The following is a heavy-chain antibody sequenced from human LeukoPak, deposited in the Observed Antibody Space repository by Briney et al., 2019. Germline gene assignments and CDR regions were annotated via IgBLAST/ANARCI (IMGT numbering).Heavy chain of an antibody. CDR3: VKDRWQKATILAY. CDR2: ISSNGDST. Sequence: GVSLRLSCSASGFTFSNFAMHWVRQAPGKGPEFVSSISSNGDSTYYADSVKGRFTISRDNSKNTLYLQMTSLRAEDTAVYYCVKDRWQKATILAYWGQGTLVTVSS. J-gene: IGHJ4*02. CDR1: GFTFSNFA. D-gene: IGHD5-24*01. V-gene: IGHV3-64D*09.